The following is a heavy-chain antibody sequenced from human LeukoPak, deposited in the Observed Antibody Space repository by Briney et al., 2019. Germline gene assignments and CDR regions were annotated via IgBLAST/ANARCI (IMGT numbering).Heavy chain of an antibody. CDR3: ARLVGGSPDY. Sequence: SQTLSPTCTVSGGSISSGGYYWSWIRQHPGKGLEWIGYIYYSGSTYYNPSLKSRVTISVDTSKNQFSLQLNSVTPDDTGVYYCARLVGGSPDYWGQGTLVTVSS. D-gene: IGHD2-15*01. CDR1: GGSISSGGYY. CDR2: IYYSGST. J-gene: IGHJ4*02. V-gene: IGHV4-31*03.